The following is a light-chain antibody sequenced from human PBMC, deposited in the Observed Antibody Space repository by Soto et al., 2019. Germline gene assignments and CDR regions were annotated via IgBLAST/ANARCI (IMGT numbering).Light chain of an antibody. J-gene: IGKJ2*01. CDR1: QSVSSGS. CDR2: GAS. V-gene: IGKV3-20*01. Sequence: EIVLTQSPGSLSLSPGERATLSCRASQSVSSGSLAWYQQKPGQAPRLLIYGASSRATGVPDRFSGSGSGTDFTLTISRLEPEDFAVYYCQLYSGSPMYTFGQGTSLDIK. CDR3: QLYSGSPMYT.